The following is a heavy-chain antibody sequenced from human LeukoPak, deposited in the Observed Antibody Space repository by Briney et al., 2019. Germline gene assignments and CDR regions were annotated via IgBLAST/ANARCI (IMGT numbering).Heavy chain of an antibody. J-gene: IGHJ2*01. CDR2: IYNADTT. V-gene: IGHV3-66*01. Sequence: ETLSLSCTVSGGSISSYYWSWIRQPPGKGLEWVSIIYNADTTYYADSVKGRFTVSRDNSKNTLYLQMNSLRAEDTAVYYCARGLRDGYSYYWYFDLWGRGTLVTVSS. CDR1: GGSISSYY. D-gene: IGHD5-24*01. CDR3: ARGLRDGYSYYWYFDL.